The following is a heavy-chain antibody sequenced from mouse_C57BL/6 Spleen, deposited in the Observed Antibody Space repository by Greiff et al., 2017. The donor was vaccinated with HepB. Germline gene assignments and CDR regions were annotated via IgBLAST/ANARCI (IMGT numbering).Heavy chain of an antibody. CDR2: ISDGGSYT. D-gene: IGHD2-5*01. Sequence: EVQVVESGGGLVKPGGSLKLSCAASGFTFSSYAMSWVRQTPEKRLEWVATISDGGSYTYYPDNVKGRFTISRDNAKNNLYLQMSHLKSEDTAMYYCARDLMYSNYGAMDYWGQGTSVTVSS. CDR1: GFTFSSYA. V-gene: IGHV5-4*01. J-gene: IGHJ4*01. CDR3: ARDLMYSNYGAMDY.